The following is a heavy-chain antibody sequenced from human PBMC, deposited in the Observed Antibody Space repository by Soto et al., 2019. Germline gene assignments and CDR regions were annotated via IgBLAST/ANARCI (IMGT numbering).Heavy chain of an antibody. CDR1: GGSISSGGYY. V-gene: IGHV4-31*03. CDR2: IYYSGST. J-gene: IGHJ4*02. D-gene: IGHD5-12*01. CDR3: ARVNAPRDGYNPCFDY. Sequence: QVPLQESGPGLVKPSQTLSLTCTVSGGSISSGGYYWSWIRQHPGKGLEWIGYIYYSGSTYYNPSLKSRVTISVDTSKNQFSLKLSSVTAADTAVYYCARVNAPRDGYNPCFDYWGQGTLVTVSS.